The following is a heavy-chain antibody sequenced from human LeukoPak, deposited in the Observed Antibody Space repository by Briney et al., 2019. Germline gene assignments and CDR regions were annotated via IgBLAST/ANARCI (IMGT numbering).Heavy chain of an antibody. J-gene: IGHJ4*02. Sequence: GGSLRLSCSASGFTFSTYAMHWVRQAPGKGLEYVSVINGSGYRTYYADSVKGRFTISRDNSKNKVYLQMSSLRVEDTAVYYCVLVVASDRYFDYWGQGTLVTASS. V-gene: IGHV3-64D*06. CDR1: GFTFSTYA. CDR2: INGSGYRT. CDR3: VLVVASDRYFDY. D-gene: IGHD2-15*01.